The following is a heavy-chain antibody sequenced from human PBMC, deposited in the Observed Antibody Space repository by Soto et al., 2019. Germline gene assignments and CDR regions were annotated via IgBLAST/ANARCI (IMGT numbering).Heavy chain of an antibody. J-gene: IGHJ4*02. CDR1: GGTFSSYT. D-gene: IGHD5-12*01. V-gene: IGHV1-69*02. Sequence: ASVKVSCKASGGTFSSYTISWVRQAPGQGLEWMGRIIPILGIANYAQKFQGRVTITADKSTSTAYMELSSLRSEDTAVYYCASLEDQRSRGYSGYDYDYWGQGTLVTVSS. CDR2: IIPILGIA. CDR3: ASLEDQRSRGYSGYDYDY.